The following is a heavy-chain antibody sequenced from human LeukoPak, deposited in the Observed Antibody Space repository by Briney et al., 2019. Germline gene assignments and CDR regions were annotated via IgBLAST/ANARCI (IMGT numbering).Heavy chain of an antibody. Sequence: PGGSLRLSCAASGFTFSSYAMNWVRRSPGKGLEWVSGISGNGVTRHYADSVKGRLTISRDNSKSTLYLQMSSLRAEDTAVYYCAKGESPQYMVRGVPYYYYVMDVWGQGTTVTVAS. D-gene: IGHD3-10*01. CDR1: GFTFSSYA. CDR2: ISGNGVTR. CDR3: AKGESPQYMVRGVPYYYYVMDV. V-gene: IGHV3-23*01. J-gene: IGHJ6*02.